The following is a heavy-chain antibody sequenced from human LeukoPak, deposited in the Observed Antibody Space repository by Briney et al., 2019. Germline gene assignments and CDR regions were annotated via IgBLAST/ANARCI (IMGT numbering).Heavy chain of an antibody. CDR3: ARDEIVGAIHYFDY. CDR1: GFTFSSYS. Sequence: GGSLRLSCAASGFTFSSYSMNWVRQAPGKGLEWVSSISSSSSYIYYADSVKGRFTISRDNAKNSLYLQMNSLRAEDTAVYYCARDEIVGAIHYFDYRGQGTLVTVSS. D-gene: IGHD1-26*01. V-gene: IGHV3-21*01. CDR2: ISSSSSYI. J-gene: IGHJ4*02.